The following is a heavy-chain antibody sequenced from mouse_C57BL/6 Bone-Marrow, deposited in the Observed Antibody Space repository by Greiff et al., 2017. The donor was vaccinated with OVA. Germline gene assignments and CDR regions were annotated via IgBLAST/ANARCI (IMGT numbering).Heavy chain of an antibody. CDR1: GYTFTSYW. V-gene: IGHV1-64*01. J-gene: IGHJ4*01. CDR2: IHPNSGST. D-gene: IGHD3-1*01. Sequence: QVQLKQSGAELVKPGASVKLSCKASGYTFTSYWMHWAKQRPGQGLEWIGMIHPNSGSTNYNEKFKSKATLTVDKSSSTAYMQLSSLTSEDSAVYYCARPLGLAMDYWGQGTSVTVSS. CDR3: ARPLGLAMDY.